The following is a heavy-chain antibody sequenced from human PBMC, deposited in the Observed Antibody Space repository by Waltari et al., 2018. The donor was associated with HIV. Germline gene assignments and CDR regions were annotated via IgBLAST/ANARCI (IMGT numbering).Heavy chain of an antibody. J-gene: IGHJ6*02. V-gene: IGHV4-39*01. CDR1: GGSLRRRHSY. D-gene: IGHD3-16*01. Sequence: QLHLQQSGPGLVNPSETLSLSCTVSGGSLRRRHSYWGWIRQPPGMGLEWIGSIYYSGSTYYNPSLKSRVTVSVDTSRNQFSLKLYSVTAADTAVYYCTSGGVGSTEDFYYGMDVWGQGTTVTVSS. CDR3: TSGGVGSTEDFYYGMDV. CDR2: IYYSGST.